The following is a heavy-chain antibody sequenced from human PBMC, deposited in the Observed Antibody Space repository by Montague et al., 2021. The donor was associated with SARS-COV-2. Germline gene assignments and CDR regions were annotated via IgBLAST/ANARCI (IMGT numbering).Heavy chain of an antibody. J-gene: IGHJ4*02. CDR1: GFSLSTSGMC. CDR2: IDWDDDK. CDR3: ARSHYDILTGYYTVFDY. Sequence: PPLVKPTQTLTLTCTFSGFSLSTSGMCVSWVRRPPGKALEWLALIDWDDDKYYSTSLKTRLTISKDTSKNQVVLTMTNMDPVDTATYYCARSHYDILTGYYTVFDYWGQGTLVTVAS. V-gene: IGHV2-70*20. D-gene: IGHD3-9*01.